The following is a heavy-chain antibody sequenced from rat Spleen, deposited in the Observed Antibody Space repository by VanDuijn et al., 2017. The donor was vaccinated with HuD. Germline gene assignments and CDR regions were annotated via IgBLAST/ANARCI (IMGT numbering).Heavy chain of an antibody. D-gene: IGHD5-1*01. Sequence: EVQLAESGGGLVQPGRSLKLSCAASGFTFSDYYMAWVRQAPTKGLEWVASISTGGGNTYYRDSVKGRFTISRDNAENIVYLQMNSLRAEDTATYYCARGAGVDYWGQGTLVTVSS. CDR1: GFTFSDYY. V-gene: IGHV5-25*01. J-gene: IGHJ3*01. CDR3: ARGAGVDY. CDR2: ISTGGGNT.